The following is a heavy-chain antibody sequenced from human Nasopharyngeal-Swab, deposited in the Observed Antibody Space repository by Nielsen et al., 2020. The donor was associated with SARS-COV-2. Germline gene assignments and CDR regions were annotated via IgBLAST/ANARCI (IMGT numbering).Heavy chain of an antibody. V-gene: IGHV4-59*01. D-gene: IGHD3-3*01. Sequence: WIRQPPGKGLEWIGYIYYSGSTNYNPSLKSRVTISVDTSKNQFSLKLSSVTAADTAVYYCARGPEYYDSWSGYYSWFDPWGQGTLVTVSS. CDR3: ARGPEYYDSWSGYYSWFDP. J-gene: IGHJ5*02. CDR2: IYYSGST.